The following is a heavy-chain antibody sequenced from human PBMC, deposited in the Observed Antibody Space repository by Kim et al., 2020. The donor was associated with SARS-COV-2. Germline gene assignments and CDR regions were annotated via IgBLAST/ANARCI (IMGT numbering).Heavy chain of an antibody. CDR1: GFTFSSYG. V-gene: IGHV3-30*18. J-gene: IGHJ4*01. CDR3: AKDALWFGEHSYFDY. Sequence: GGSLRLSCAASGFTFSSYGMHWVRQAPGKGLEWVAVISYDGSNKYYADSVKGRFTISRDNSKNTLYLQMNSLRAEDTAVYYCAKDALWFGEHSYFDYWG. CDR2: ISYDGSNK. D-gene: IGHD3-10*01.